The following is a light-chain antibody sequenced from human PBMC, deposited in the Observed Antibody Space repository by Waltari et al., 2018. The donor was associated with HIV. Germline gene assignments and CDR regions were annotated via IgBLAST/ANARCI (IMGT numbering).Light chain of an antibody. V-gene: IGLV2-8*01. J-gene: IGLJ2*01. CDR3: SSYAGRNTLL. CDR2: EVN. Sequence: QSALTQPPSASGSPGQSVTIPCTGTSSDAGGYDYVSWYQQHPAKAPKLLISEVNKRPSGVPDRFSGSRSGNTASLTVSGLQAEDEAHYYCSSYAGRNTLLFGGGTKLTVL. CDR1: SSDAGGYDY.